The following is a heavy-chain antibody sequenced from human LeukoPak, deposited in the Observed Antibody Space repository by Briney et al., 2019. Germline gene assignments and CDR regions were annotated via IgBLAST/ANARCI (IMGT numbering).Heavy chain of an antibody. J-gene: IGHJ4*02. V-gene: IGHV3-66*03. CDR1: GLTVSTNY. Sequence: GESLKISRAVSGLTVSTNYMSWVRQAPGKGLELLSLIYSSGSTYYADSVKGRFTISRDNSKNTLYLQMNSLRAEDTAVYYCARAPGIVVVPAAMELWGQGTLVTVSS. CDR3: ARAPGIVVVPAAMEL. D-gene: IGHD2-2*01. CDR2: IYSSGST.